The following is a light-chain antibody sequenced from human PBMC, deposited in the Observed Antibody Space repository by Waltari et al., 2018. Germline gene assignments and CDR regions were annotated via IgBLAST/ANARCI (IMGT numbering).Light chain of an antibody. CDR2: HAS. Sequence: EIVLTQSPATLSLSPGVRATLSCRASQTIGTSLAWYQHKPGQAPRLLIYHASNRATGIPARFSGSGSGTDFTLTISSLEPEDFAVYYCQQRSHWPRTFGQGTKVEIK. J-gene: IGKJ1*01. CDR1: QTIGTS. V-gene: IGKV3-11*01. CDR3: QQRSHWPRT.